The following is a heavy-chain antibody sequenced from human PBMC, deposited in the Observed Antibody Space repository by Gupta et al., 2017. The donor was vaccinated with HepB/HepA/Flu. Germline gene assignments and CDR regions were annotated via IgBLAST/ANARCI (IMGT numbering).Heavy chain of an antibody. CDR2: IKQDGSVI. CDR1: GFTLSTYW. V-gene: IGHV3-7*01. Sequence: EVQLMESGGGLVQPGGSLRLSCSASGFTLSTYWVTWIRQPPRGGLEWVANIKQDGSVIYEVDSVKGRFTISRDNAKNSVYLQMNSLRDEDTGVYDGAREWGGRAAYWGPGTLVTVSS. D-gene: IGHD1-26*01. J-gene: IGHJ4*02. CDR3: AREWGGRAAY.